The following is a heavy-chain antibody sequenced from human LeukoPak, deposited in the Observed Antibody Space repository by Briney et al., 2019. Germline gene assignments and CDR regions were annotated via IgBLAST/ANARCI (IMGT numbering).Heavy chain of an antibody. V-gene: IGHV3-11*05. D-gene: IGHD6-19*01. CDR3: ARDLKGSAWYVDY. J-gene: IGHJ4*02. CDR2: ISSSSTYT. Sequence: GRSLRLPCAASGFTFTDYYMTWIRQAPGKGLEWLSYISSSSTYTNYADSVKGRFTISRDNAKNSLYLQMNSLRAEDTAVYYCARDLKGSAWYVDYWGQGTLVTVSS. CDR1: GFTFTDYY.